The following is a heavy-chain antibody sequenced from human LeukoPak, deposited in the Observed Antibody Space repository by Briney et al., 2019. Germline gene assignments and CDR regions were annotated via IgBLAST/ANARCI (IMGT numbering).Heavy chain of an antibody. V-gene: IGHV3-23*01. CDR1: GFTFSTYT. CDR3: GKNRYSGSLSPFDI. Sequence: PGGSLRLSCVASGFTFSTYTMNWIRQASGKGLEWVSGSIGSGGSAFYADSVKGRFSISRDTSKNTLFLHMNNLRAGDTAVYYCGKNRYSGSLSPFDIWGQGTMVTVSS. J-gene: IGHJ3*02. CDR2: SIGSGGSA. D-gene: IGHD1-26*01.